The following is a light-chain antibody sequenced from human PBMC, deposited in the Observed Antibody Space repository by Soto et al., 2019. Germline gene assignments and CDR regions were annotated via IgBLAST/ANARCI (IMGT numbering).Light chain of an antibody. Sequence: EIVLTQSPATLYLSPGERATLSCRASQSVSNYVAWYQQKPGQAPRLLIYDASSRATGIPARFSGSGSGTDFTLTISSLAHEDFAVYYCQQRSNWLFGPGTKVDIK. CDR1: QSVSNY. CDR3: QQRSNWL. J-gene: IGKJ3*01. V-gene: IGKV3-11*01. CDR2: DAS.